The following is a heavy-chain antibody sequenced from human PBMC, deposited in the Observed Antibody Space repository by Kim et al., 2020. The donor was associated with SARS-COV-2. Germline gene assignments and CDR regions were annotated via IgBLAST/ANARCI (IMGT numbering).Heavy chain of an antibody. CDR3: ARDGAYSGYDRDAFDI. Sequence: KFQGRVTITADESTSTAYMELSSLRSEDTAVYYCARDGAYSGYDRDAFDIWGQGTMVTVSS. J-gene: IGHJ3*02. V-gene: IGHV1-69*01. D-gene: IGHD5-12*01.